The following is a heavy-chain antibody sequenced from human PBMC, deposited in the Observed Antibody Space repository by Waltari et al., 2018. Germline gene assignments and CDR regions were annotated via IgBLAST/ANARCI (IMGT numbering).Heavy chain of an antibody. CDR3: AKGALAGEEFAH. CDR2: ISWDGDST. CDR1: GFTFDDYT. J-gene: IGHJ4*02. Sequence: EVQLVESGGAVVQPGGYLRLSCAASGFTFDDYTMHWVRQAPGKGLEWVSRISWDGDSTYYADSVKGRFTISRDNSKNSLYLQMNSLRIEDSALYFCAKGALAGEEFAHWGQGTVVTVSS. V-gene: IGHV3-43*01. D-gene: IGHD1-1*01.